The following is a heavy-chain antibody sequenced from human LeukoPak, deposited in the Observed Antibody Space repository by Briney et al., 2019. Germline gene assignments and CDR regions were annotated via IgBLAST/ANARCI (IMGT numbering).Heavy chain of an antibody. Sequence: SETLSLTCTVSGGSNSSSSYYWGWIRQPPGKGLEWIGSIYYSGSTYYNPSLKSRVTISVDTSKHQFSLKLSSVTAADTAVYYCARGRRGNLQQPYYGMDVWGQGTTVTVSS. CDR3: ARGRRGNLQQPYYGMDV. V-gene: IGHV4-39*02. CDR1: GGSNSSSSYY. CDR2: IYYSGST. D-gene: IGHD6-13*01. J-gene: IGHJ6*02.